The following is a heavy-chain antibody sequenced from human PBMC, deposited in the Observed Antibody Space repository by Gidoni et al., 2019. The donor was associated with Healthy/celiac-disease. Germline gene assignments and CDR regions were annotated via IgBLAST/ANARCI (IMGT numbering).Heavy chain of an antibody. CDR3: AKGDRELLDAFDI. CDR2: ISWNSGSI. J-gene: IGHJ3*02. D-gene: IGHD3-10*01. V-gene: IGHV3-9*01. CDR1: GFTVDAYA. Sequence: DVQLVESGRGLVQPGRSLRLSCAASGFTVDAYAMPWVRQSPGKGLEGVSGISWNSGSIGYADSVKGRFTISRDNAKNSLYLQMNSLRAEDTALYYCAKGDRELLDAFDIWGQGTMVTVSS.